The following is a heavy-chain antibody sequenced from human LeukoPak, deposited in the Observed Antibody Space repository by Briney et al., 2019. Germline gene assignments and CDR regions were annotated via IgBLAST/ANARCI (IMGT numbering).Heavy chain of an antibody. CDR2: INHSGST. CDR1: GGPFSGYY. D-gene: IGHD3-3*01. Sequence: RTSETLSLTCAVYGGPFSGYYWSWIRQPPGKGLEWIGEINHSGSTNYNPSFKSRVTISVDTSKNQFSLKLSSVTAADTAVYYCARSGVVRTSNWFDPWGQGTLVTVSS. J-gene: IGHJ5*02. CDR3: ARSGVVRTSNWFDP. V-gene: IGHV4-34*01.